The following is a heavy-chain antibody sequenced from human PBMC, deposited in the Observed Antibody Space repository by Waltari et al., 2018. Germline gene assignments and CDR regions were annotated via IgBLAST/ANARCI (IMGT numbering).Heavy chain of an antibody. Sequence: QVQLVESGGGVVQPGRSLRLSCAASGFTFSRYAMHWVRQAPGKGLEGVAVIWYDGRYKFYADSVKGRFSISRDNPKNTLHLQMDSLRAEDSAIYYCAKDGSASRLVRYYLDSWGPGTLVTVSS. D-gene: IGHD2-8*02. V-gene: IGHV3-33*06. J-gene: IGHJ4*02. CDR3: AKDGSASRLVRYYLDS. CDR1: GFTFSRYA. CDR2: IWYDGRYK.